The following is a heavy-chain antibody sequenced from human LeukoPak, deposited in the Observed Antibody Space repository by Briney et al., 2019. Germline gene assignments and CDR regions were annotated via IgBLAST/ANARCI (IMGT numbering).Heavy chain of an antibody. CDR3: ARASRIAARPDYFDY. V-gene: IGHV4-59*12. CDR1: GGSISSYY. CDR2: IYHSGST. J-gene: IGHJ4*02. D-gene: IGHD6-6*01. Sequence: SETLSLTCTVSGGSISSYYWSWIRQPPGKGLEWIGYIYHSGSTYYNPSLKSRVTISVDRSKNQFSLKLSSVTAADTAVYYCARASRIAARPDYFDYWGQGTLVTVSS.